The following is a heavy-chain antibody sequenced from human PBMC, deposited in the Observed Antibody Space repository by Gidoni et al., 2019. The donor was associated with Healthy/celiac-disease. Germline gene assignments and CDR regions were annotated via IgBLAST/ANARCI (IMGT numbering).Heavy chain of an antibody. J-gene: IGHJ3*02. CDR2: ISGSGGST. D-gene: IGHD3-16*01. CDR3: AKDIYDYVWGTYLGGDAFDI. CDR1: GFPFTSYA. V-gene: IGHV3-23*01. Sequence: EVQLLESGGGLVQPGGSLRLSCAASGFPFTSYAMSWVRQAPGKGLEWVSAISGSGGSTYYADSVKGRFTISRDNSKNTLYLQMNSLRAEDTAVYYCAKDIYDYVWGTYLGGDAFDIWGQGTMVTVSS.